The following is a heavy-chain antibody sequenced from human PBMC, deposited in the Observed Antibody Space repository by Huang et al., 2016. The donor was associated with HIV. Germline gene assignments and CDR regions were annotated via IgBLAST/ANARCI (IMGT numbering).Heavy chain of an antibody. CDR2: ISGSGGTT. V-gene: IGHV3-48*03. CDR1: GFSFSNYA. D-gene: IGHD3-3*01. J-gene: IGHJ5*01. CDR3: ARRVNTIRPASNWLDS. Sequence: EVHLVESGGGLVQRGGSLRLSCTASGFSFSNYAMNWVHQAPGKGLEWVSYISGSGGTTNYATSVKGRFTISRDNVKKSLDLQMKSLRAEDTAVYYCARRVNTIRPASNWLDSWGQGTLVTVSS.